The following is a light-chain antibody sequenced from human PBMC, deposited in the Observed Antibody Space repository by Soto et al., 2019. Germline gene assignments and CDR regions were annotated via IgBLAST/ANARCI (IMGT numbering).Light chain of an antibody. CDR1: STDVGEYNY. CDR3: SSFVGAPVI. CDR2: EVN. Sequence: QSALTQPPYASGSPGQSVTIPCAGTSTDVGEYNYVSWYQQHPGKVPKLIIFEVNQRPSGVPDRFSGSKSGDTASLTVSGLQAEDESDYYCSSFVGAPVIFGGGTKLTV. V-gene: IGLV2-8*01. J-gene: IGLJ2*01.